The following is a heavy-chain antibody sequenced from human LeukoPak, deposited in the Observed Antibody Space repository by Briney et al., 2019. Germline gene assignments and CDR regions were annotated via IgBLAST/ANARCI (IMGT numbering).Heavy chain of an antibody. Sequence: ASVKVSCKASGYTFTSYAMHWVRQAPGQRLEWMGWINAGNGNTKYSQEFQGRVTITRDTSASTAYMELSSLRSEDMAVYYCARDERYCSGGSCSDYGDYWGYFDYWGQGTLVTVSS. D-gene: IGHD2-15*01. CDR2: INAGNGNT. J-gene: IGHJ4*02. V-gene: IGHV1-3*03. CDR1: GYTFTSYA. CDR3: ARDERYCSGGSCSDYGDYWGYFDY.